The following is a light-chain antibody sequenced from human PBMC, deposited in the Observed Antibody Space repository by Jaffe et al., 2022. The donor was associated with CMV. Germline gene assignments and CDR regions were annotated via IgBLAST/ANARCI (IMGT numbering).Light chain of an antibody. V-gene: IGKV1-9*01. CDR3: QQGFT. CDR1: QGISSY. CDR2: AAS. J-gene: IGKJ3*01. Sequence: IQLTQSPSSLSASVGDRVTITCRASQGISSYLAWYQQKPGKAPKLLIYAASTLHSGVPSRFSGSGSGTDFTLTITSLQPEDFATYYCQQGFTFGPGTKVDIK.